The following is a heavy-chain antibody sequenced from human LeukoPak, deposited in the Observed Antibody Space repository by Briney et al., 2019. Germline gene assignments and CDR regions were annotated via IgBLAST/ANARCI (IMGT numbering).Heavy chain of an antibody. Sequence: SETLSLTCTVSGGSINSDGYYWSWIRQPPGKGLEWIGYMYHSGSTDYSPSLKSRVAISRDRSRNQFSLKLTSVTAADTAVYYCARASARYYFDCWGQGTLVTVSS. CDR3: ARASARYYFDC. V-gene: IGHV4-30-2*01. CDR1: GGSINSDGYY. CDR2: MYHSGST. J-gene: IGHJ4*02. D-gene: IGHD4-17*01.